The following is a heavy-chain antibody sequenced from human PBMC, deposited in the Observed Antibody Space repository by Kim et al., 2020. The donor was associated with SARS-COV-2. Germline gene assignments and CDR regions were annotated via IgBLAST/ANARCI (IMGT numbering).Heavy chain of an antibody. CDR3: ANSRYFDWSPIDY. CDR2: ISFDGSNK. J-gene: IGHJ4*02. V-gene: IGHV3-30*18. D-gene: IGHD3-9*01. Sequence: GGSLRLSCAASGFTFSSYGMHWVRQAPGKGLEWVAIISFDGSNKYYADSVKGRFTISRDNSKNTLYLQMNSLRAEDTAVYYCANSRYFDWSPIDYWGQGTLVTVSS. CDR1: GFTFSSYG.